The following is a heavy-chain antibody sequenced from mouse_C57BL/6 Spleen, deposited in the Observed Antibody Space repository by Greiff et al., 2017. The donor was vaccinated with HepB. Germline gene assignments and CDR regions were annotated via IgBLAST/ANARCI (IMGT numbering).Heavy chain of an antibody. J-gene: IGHJ2*01. D-gene: IGHD1-1*01. CDR1: GYTFTSYW. V-gene: IGHV1-52*01. CDR2: IDPSDSET. Sequence: QVQLKQPGAELVRPGSSVKLSCKASGYTFTSYWMHWVKQRPIQGLEWIGNIDPSDSETHYNQKFKDKATLTVDKSSSTAYMQLSSLTSEDSAVYYCARLGDYYGSSHFDYWGQGTTLTVSS. CDR3: ARLGDYYGSSHFDY.